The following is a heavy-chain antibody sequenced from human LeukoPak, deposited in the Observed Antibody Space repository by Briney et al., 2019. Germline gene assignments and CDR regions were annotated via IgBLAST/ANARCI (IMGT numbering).Heavy chain of an antibody. D-gene: IGHD3-22*01. CDR2: IYYSGST. CDR1: GDSISSYY. J-gene: IGHJ3*02. CDR3: ARMSYDSSGYYYDAFDI. V-gene: IGHV4-59*01. Sequence: SETLSLTCVVSGDSISSYYWSWIRQPPGKGLEWIGYIYYSGSTNYNPSLKSRFTISVDTSKNQFSLKLSSVTAADTAVYYCARMSYDSSGYYYDAFDIWGQGTMVTVSS.